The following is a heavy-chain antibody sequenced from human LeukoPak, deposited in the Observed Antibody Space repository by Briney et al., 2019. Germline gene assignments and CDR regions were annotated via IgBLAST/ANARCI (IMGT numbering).Heavy chain of an antibody. D-gene: IGHD3-22*01. V-gene: IGHV3-30*04. J-gene: IGHJ3*01. Sequence: GGSLRLSCAASGFTFSSYAMHWVRQAPGKGLEWVAVISYDGSNKYYADSVKGRFTISRDNSKNTLYLQMNSLRAEDTAVHYCARDTSYYYDSSGYILWGQGTMVTVSS. CDR3: ARDTSYYYDSSGYIL. CDR1: GFTFSSYA. CDR2: ISYDGSNK.